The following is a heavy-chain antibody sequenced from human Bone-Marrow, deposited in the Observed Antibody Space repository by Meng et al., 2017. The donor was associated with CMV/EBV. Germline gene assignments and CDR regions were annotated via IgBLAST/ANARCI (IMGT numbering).Heavy chain of an antibody. Sequence: ASLKVSCKASGYTFTSYDINWVRQATGQGLEWMGWMNPNSGNTGYAQKFQGRVTMTRNTSISTAYMELSSLRSEDTAVYYCARGGATSLGSAFDIWGQGTMVTVSS. J-gene: IGHJ3*02. CDR2: MNPNSGNT. CDR3: ARGGATSLGSAFDI. D-gene: IGHD1-26*01. CDR1: GYTFTSYD. V-gene: IGHV1-8*01.